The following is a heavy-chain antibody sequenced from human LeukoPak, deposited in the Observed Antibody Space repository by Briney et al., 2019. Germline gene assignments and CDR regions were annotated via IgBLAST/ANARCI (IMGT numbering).Heavy chain of an antibody. J-gene: IGHJ5*02. Sequence: SETLSLTCTVSDDSITLYYWTWIRQPPGKGLEWIGYVDHTGSTNFNPSLNGRVTISRDTSKNQFSLKLSSVTAADTAVYYCARNRYYYGSRSYGVPNWFDPWGQGTLVTVSS. V-gene: IGHV4-59*08. CDR1: DDSITLYY. CDR3: ARNRYYYGSRSYGVPNWFDP. D-gene: IGHD3-10*01. CDR2: VDHTGST.